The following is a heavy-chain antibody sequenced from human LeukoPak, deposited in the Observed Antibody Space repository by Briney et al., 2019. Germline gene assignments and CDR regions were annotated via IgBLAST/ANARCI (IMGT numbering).Heavy chain of an antibody. J-gene: IGHJ4*02. CDR3: ARSPLGANFFDY. D-gene: IGHD4/OR15-4a*01. CDR1: GYTFASYA. V-gene: IGHV1-3*01. CDR2: INAGNGNT. Sequence: ASVKVSCKASGYTFASYAMHWVRQAPGQRLEWMGWINAGNGNTKYSRKFQGRVTITRDTSASTAYMELSSLRSEDTAVYYCARSPLGANFFDYWGQGTLVTVSS.